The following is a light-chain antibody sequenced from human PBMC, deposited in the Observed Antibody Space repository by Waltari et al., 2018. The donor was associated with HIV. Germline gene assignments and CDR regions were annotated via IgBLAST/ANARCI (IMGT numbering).Light chain of an antibody. CDR2: EVA. J-gene: IGLJ2*01. V-gene: IGLV2-23*02. CDR3: CSYAGTSTYVA. CDR1: SSDVGSYNL. Sequence: QSALTQPASVSGSPGQSITISCTGTSSDVGSYNLVSWYQQHPGKAPKLTIYEVAKRPSAVSNRFHGSKSGNTASLTISGLQAEDEADYYCCSYAGTSTYVAFGGGTKLTVL.